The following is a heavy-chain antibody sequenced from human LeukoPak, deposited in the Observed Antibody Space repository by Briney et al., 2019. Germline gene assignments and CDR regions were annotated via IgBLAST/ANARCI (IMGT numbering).Heavy chain of an antibody. CDR3: ARLPRRTDIVVVPAAIPTSDVMDV. CDR1: GYTFTVYY. J-gene: IGHJ6*02. Sequence: ASVTVSFKASGYTFTVYYMHWVRQAPGQGLEWMGWINPNSGGTNYAQKFQGRVTMTRDTSISTAYMELSRLRSDDTAVYYCARLPRRTDIVVVPAAIPTSDVMDVWGQGTTVTVSS. V-gene: IGHV1-2*02. D-gene: IGHD2-2*02. CDR2: INPNSGGT.